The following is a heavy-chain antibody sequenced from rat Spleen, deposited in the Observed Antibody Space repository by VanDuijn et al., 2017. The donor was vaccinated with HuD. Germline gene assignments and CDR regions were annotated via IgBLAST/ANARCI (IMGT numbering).Heavy chain of an antibody. CDR1: GFTFSDYY. CDR2: ISFDGGRN. J-gene: IGHJ4*01. D-gene: IGHD1-2*01. V-gene: IGHV5-29*01. CDR3: ASITSAAYFDY. Sequence: EVQLVESDGGLVQPGRSLKLSCAASGFTFSDYYMAWVRQAPTKGLEWVATISFDGGRNFYRDSVKGRFTISRDNAKNTLYLQVDSLRAEDTATDYCASITSAAYFDYWGQGASVIVSS.